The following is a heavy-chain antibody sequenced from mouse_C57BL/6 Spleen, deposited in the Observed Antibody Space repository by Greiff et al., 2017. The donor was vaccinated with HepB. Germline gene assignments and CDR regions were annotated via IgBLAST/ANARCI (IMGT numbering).Heavy chain of an antibody. CDR1: GYTFTSYW. V-gene: IGHV1-50*01. Sequence: QVQLQQPGAELVKPGASVKLSCKASGYTFTSYWMQWVNQRPGQGLEWIGEIDPSDSYTNYNQKFKGKATLTIDTSASTAYMQLSSLTSEDSAVYDCARKGSSGAEYWGQGTTLTVSS. CDR2: IDPSDSYT. CDR3: ARKGSSGAEY. J-gene: IGHJ2*01. D-gene: IGHD3-2*02.